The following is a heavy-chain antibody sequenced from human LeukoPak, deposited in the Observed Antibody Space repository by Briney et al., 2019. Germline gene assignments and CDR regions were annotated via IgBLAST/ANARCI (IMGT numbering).Heavy chain of an antibody. J-gene: IGHJ4*02. V-gene: IGHV4-4*02. CDR1: GGSISSSNW. D-gene: IGHD3-22*01. CDR3: AREGPSNYYDSSGYFDY. Sequence: SETLSLTCAVSGGSISSSNWWSWVRQPPGKGLEWIGEIYHSGSTNYNPSLKSRVTISVDKSKNQFSLKLSSVTAADTAVYYCAREGPSNYYDSSGYFDYWGQGTLVTVSS. CDR2: IYHSGST.